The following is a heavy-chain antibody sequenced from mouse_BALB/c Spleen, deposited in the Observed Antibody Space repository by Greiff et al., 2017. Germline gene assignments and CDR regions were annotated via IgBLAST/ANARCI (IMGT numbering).Heavy chain of an antibody. V-gene: IGHV14-3*02. CDR3: ARWLLPNYYAMDY. CDR2: IDPANGNT. CDR1: GFNIKDTY. D-gene: IGHD2-3*01. Sequence: VQLQQSGAELVRPGALVKLSCKASGFNIKDTYMHWVKQRPEQGLEWIGRIDPANGNTKYDPKFQGKATITADTSSNTAYLQLSSLTSEDTAVYYCARWLLPNYYAMDYWGQGTSVTVSS. J-gene: IGHJ4*01.